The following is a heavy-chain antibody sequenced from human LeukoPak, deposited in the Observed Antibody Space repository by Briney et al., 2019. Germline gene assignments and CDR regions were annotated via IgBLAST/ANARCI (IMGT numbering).Heavy chain of an antibody. D-gene: IGHD1-26*01. Sequence: ASVKVSCKASGYTFTSYYMHWVRQAPGQGLEWMGWINPNSGGTNYAQKFQGRVTMTRDTSISTAYMELSRLRSDDTAVYYCARGDSGSYFLRFDYWGQGTLVTVSS. V-gene: IGHV1-2*02. J-gene: IGHJ4*02. CDR3: ARGDSGSYFLRFDY. CDR2: INPNSGGT. CDR1: GYTFTSYY.